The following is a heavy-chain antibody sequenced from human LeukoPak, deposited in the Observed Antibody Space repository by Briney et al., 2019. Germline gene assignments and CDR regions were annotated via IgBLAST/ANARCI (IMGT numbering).Heavy chain of an antibody. CDR2: IYPDDSDT. J-gene: IGHJ4*02. CDR1: GYTFTSYW. V-gene: IGHV5-51*01. D-gene: IGHD6-13*01. CDR3: ARHRGGYSSSYDY. Sequence: GESLKISCQASGYTFTSYWIDWVRQMPGKGLEWMGIIYPDDSDTRYSPSFQGQVTISADKSISTAYLQWSSLKASDTAMYYCARHRGGYSSSYDYWGQGTLVTVSS.